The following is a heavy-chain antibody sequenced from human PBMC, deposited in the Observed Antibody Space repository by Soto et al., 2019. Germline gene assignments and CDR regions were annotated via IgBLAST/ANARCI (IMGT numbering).Heavy chain of an antibody. V-gene: IGHV4-4*02. D-gene: IGHD1-26*01. J-gene: IGHJ4*02. CDR2: IFHSGST. CDR1: GGSISSYY. Sequence: PSETLSLTCTVSGGSISSYYWSWVRQPPGKGLEWIGEIFHSGSTNYNPSLKTRVTISVDKSKNQFSLKLSSVTAADTAVYYCARVYSGSYSDSWGQGTLVTVSS. CDR3: ARVYSGSYSDS.